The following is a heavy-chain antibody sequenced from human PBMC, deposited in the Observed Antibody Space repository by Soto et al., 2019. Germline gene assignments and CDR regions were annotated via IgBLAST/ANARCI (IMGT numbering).Heavy chain of an antibody. CDR1: GGTFSRYT. CDR2: IIPILDIP. J-gene: IGHJ4*02. CDR3: ARGGGIVVVTAPYDH. D-gene: IGHD2-21*02. Sequence: SVKVSCKASGGTFSRYTISWVRQAPGQGLEWMGRIIPILDIPNYAQNFQGRVTITADKSTSTAYMELSSLTSEDTAVYYCARGGGIVVVTAPYDHWGQGTLVTVSS. V-gene: IGHV1-69*02.